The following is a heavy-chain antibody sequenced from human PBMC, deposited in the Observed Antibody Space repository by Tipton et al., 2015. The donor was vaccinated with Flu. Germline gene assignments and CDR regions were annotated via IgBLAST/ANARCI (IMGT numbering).Heavy chain of an antibody. D-gene: IGHD5-18*01. CDR2: INPNSGGT. V-gene: IGHV1-2*06. J-gene: IGHJ6*02. CDR1: GYTFTGYY. Sequence: QLVQSGAEVKKPGASVKVSCKASGYTFTGYYMHWVRQAPGQGLEWMGRINPNSGGTNYAQKFQGRVTMTRDTSISTAYMELSRLGSDDTAVYYCARDRGWGGYSYGPGRYYYGMDVWGQGTTVTVSS. CDR3: ARDRGWGGYSYGPGRYYYGMDV.